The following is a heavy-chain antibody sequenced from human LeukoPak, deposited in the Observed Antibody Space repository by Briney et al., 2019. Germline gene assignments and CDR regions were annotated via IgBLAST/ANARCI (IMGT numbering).Heavy chain of an antibody. Sequence: RSSETLSLTCAVYGGSFSGYYWSWIRQPPGKGLEWIGEINHSGSTNYNPSLKSRVTISVDTSKNQFSLKLSSVTAADTAVYYCARGYSGSYFPFGYWGQGTLVTVSS. D-gene: IGHD1-26*01. CDR3: ARGYSGSYFPFGY. V-gene: IGHV4-34*01. J-gene: IGHJ4*02. CDR1: GGSFSGYY. CDR2: INHSGST.